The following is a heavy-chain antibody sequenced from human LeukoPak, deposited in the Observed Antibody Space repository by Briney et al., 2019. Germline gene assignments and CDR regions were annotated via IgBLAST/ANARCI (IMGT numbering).Heavy chain of an antibody. Sequence: PGGSLRLSCAASGFSFSSYAMNWVRQAPGKGLEWVSAISGSGGSTYYADSVKGRFTISRDNSKNTLYLQMDSLRAEDTAVYYCARDRSTYYFDYWGQGTLVTVSS. CDR2: ISGSGGST. CDR3: ARDRSTYYFDY. CDR1: GFSFSSYA. J-gene: IGHJ4*02. V-gene: IGHV3-23*01.